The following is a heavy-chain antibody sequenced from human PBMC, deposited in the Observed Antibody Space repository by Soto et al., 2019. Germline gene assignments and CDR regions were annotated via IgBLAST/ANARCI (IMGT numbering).Heavy chain of an antibody. J-gene: IGHJ3*02. CDR3: AKDRGHYYDSSGYIDAFNI. CDR2: ISGSGGST. CDR1: GFTFSSYA. Sequence: GGSLRLSCAASGFTFSSYAMSWVRQAPGRGLEWVSAISGSGGSTYYADSVKGRFTISRDNSKNTLYLQMNSLRAEDTAVYYCAKDRGHYYDSSGYIDAFNIWGQGTMVTVSS. V-gene: IGHV3-23*01. D-gene: IGHD3-22*01.